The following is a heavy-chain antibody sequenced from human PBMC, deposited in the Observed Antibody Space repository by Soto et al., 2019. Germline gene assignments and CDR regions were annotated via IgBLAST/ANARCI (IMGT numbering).Heavy chain of an antibody. D-gene: IGHD3-9*01. CDR2: ISGSGGST. V-gene: IGHV3-23*01. J-gene: IGHJ4*02. Sequence: GGSLRLSCAASGFTFSSYAMSWVRQAPGKGLEWVSAISGSGGSTYYADSVKGRFTISRDNSKNTLYLQMNSLRAEDTAVYYCAKDLDDILTGYYGYWGQGTLVTVSS. CDR3: AKDLDDILTGYYGY. CDR1: GFTFSSYA.